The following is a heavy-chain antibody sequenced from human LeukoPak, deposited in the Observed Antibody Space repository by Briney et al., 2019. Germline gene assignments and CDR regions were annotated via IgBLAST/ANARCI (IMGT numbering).Heavy chain of an antibody. J-gene: IGHJ4*02. CDR1: GFTFSSYS. D-gene: IGHD3-22*01. CDR2: ISGSSDTT. CDR3: ARDGGGGDYDSSGHQGY. Sequence: GGSLRLSCAASGFTFSSYSLSWVRQAPGEGLEWVSIISGSSDTTYYADSVKGRFTISRDNAKNSLYLQMNSLRAEDTAVYYCARDGGGGDYDSSGHQGYWGQGTLVTVSS. V-gene: IGHV3-23*01.